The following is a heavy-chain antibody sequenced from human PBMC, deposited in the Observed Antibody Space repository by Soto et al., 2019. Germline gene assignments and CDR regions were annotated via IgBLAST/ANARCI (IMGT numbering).Heavy chain of an antibody. J-gene: IGHJ3*02. CDR3: ARLLCSGNSCSLGGGFDI. V-gene: IGHV4-31*03. CDR2: ISYSGSA. Sequence: VLLQESGPGLVEPSQTLSLTCTVSGVSVTSGGFFWSWIRHHPAEGLEWIGYISYSGSAYYSPSLKSRVSIAADTSSNQFSLRLTSLTAADTAVYFCARLLCSGNSCSLGGGFDIWGQGTTVTVSS. D-gene: IGHD2-2*01. CDR1: GVSVTSGGFF.